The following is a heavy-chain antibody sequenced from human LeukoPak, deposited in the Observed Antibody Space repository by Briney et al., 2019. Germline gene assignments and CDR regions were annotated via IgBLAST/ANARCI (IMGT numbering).Heavy chain of an antibody. D-gene: IGHD3-16*01. CDR2: IYYSGST. CDR3: ARHPGGRFSETNWFDP. Sequence: SETLSLTCTVSGYSINSGYFWGWIRQPPGKGLEWIGSIYYSGSTYYNPSLKSRVTISVDTSKNQFSLKLSSVTAADTAVYYCARHPGGRFSETNWFDPWGQGTLVTVSS. J-gene: IGHJ5*02. CDR1: GYSINSGYF. V-gene: IGHV4-38-2*02.